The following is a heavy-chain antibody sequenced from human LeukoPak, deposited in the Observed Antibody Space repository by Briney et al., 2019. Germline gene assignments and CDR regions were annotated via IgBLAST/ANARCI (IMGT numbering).Heavy chain of an antibody. CDR1: GGTFSSYA. J-gene: IGHJ4*02. V-gene: IGHV1-18*01. CDR2: INPNSGGT. Sequence: ASVKVSCKASGGTFSSYAISWVRQAPGQGLEWMGWINPNSGGTNYAQKLQGRVTMTTDTSTSTAYMELRSLRSDDTAVYYCARQACGGDCYFDYWGQGTLVTVSS. CDR3: ARQACGGDCYFDY. D-gene: IGHD2-21*02.